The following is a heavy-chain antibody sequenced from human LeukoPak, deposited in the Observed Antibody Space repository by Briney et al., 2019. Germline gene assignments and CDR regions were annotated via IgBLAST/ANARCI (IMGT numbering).Heavy chain of an antibody. CDR1: GDSVTSGTYY. Sequence: SETLSLTCTVSGDSVTSGTYYWAWLRQPPGKGLEWIATMYYSGNTYYNPSLRSRVTISVDTSKNQFSLKLSSVTAADTAVYYCARHNEYGGNPTFDFWGQGTLVAVSS. CDR2: MYYSGNT. CDR3: ARHNEYGGNPTFDF. D-gene: IGHD4-23*01. J-gene: IGHJ4*02. V-gene: IGHV4-39*01.